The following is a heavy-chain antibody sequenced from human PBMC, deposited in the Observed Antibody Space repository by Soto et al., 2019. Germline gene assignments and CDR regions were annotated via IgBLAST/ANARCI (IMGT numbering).Heavy chain of an antibody. CDR3: ARSIVVVTALDY. CDR1: GYTFTSYG. CDR2: ISGYNGNT. Sequence: ASVKVSCKASGYTFTSYGIAWVRQAPGQGLECMGWISGYNGNTNYAQEFQGRVTMTTDTSTSTVYMELRSLRSDDTAVYYCARSIVVVTALDYWGQGTLVTVSS. J-gene: IGHJ4*02. D-gene: IGHD2-21*02. V-gene: IGHV1-18*01.